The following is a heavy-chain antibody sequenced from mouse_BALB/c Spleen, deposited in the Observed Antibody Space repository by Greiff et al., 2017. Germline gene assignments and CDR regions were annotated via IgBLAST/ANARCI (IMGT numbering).Heavy chain of an antibody. J-gene: IGHJ1*01. CDR3: ERYRGDCWYFDV. CDR1: GFTFSSFG. CDR2: ISSGSSTI. Sequence: EVKLVESGGGLVQPGGSRKLSCAASGFTFSSFGMHWVRQAPEKGLEWVAYISSGSSTIYYADTVKGRFTISRDNPKNTLFLQMTSLRSEDTAMCYCERYRGDCWYFDVWGEGTTVTVSS. D-gene: IGHD3-3*01. V-gene: IGHV5-17*02.